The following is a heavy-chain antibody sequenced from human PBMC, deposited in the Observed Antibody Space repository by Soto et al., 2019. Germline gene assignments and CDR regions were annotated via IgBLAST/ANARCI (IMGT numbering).Heavy chain of an antibody. Sequence: GALRLSCAASGFTFSTYAMSWVRQAPGKGLEWVSAISGSGDSTYYADSVKGRFTISRDNSKNTLYLQMNSLRAEDTAVYYCAKGTVPAAIRRDYFDYWGQGTLVTVSS. CDR3: AKGTVPAAIRRDYFDY. J-gene: IGHJ4*02. CDR2: ISGSGDST. D-gene: IGHD2-2*02. V-gene: IGHV3-23*01. CDR1: GFTFSTYA.